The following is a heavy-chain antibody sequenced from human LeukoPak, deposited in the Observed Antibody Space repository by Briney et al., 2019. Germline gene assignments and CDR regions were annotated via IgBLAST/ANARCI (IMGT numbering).Heavy chain of an antibody. CDR2: INTDGSTT. V-gene: IGHV3-74*01. J-gene: IGHJ4*02. CDR1: GFTFSTYW. Sequence: GGSLRLSCAASGFTFSTYWMHWVRQSPGKGLVWVSRINTDGSTTSYADSVKGRFTISRDNAKNTLYLQMNSLTAEDTAVYYCARGGYYDSKAPDYWGQGTLVTVSS. CDR3: ARGGYYDSKAPDY. D-gene: IGHD3-22*01.